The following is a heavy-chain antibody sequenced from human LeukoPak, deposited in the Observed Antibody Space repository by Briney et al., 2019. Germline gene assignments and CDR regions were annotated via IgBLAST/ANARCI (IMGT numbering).Heavy chain of an antibody. CDR2: IYPGDSDT. J-gene: IGHJ4*02. V-gene: IGHV5-51*01. CDR1: GYTFTTFW. Sequence: GESLEISCEGSGYTFTTFWIGWVRQMPVKGLEWMGIIYPGDSDTRYSPSFQGQVTISADKSINTAYVQWSSLKASDTAMYYCAREQYSSSAPGDYWGQGTLVTVSS. CDR3: AREQYSSSAPGDY. D-gene: IGHD6-6*01.